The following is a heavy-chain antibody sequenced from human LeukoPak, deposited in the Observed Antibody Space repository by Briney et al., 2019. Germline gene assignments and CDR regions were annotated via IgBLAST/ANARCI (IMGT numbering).Heavy chain of an antibody. CDR3: ATNSLSGYYGSGSTSFDP. D-gene: IGHD3-10*01. CDR1: GYTFTDYY. Sequence: ASVKISCKVSGYTFTDYYMHWVQQAPGKGLEWMRLVDPEDGETIYAEEFQGRVTITADTSTDTAYMELSSLRSEDTAVYYCATNSLSGYYGSGSTSFDPWGQGTLVTVSS. J-gene: IGHJ5*02. V-gene: IGHV1-69-2*01. CDR2: VDPEDGET.